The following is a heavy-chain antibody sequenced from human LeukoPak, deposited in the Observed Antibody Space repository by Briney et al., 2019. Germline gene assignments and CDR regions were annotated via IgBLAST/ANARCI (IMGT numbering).Heavy chain of an antibody. CDR2: ISYDGSNK. CDR3: AKDSETYSSTSANDY. D-gene: IGHD2/OR15-2a*01. J-gene: IGHJ4*02. Sequence: PGRSLRLSCAASGFTFSSYGMHWVRQAPGKGLEWVAVISYDGSNKYYADSVKGRFTISRDNSKNTLYLQMNSLRAEDTAVYYCAKDSETYSSTSANDYWGQGTLVTVSS. CDR1: GFTFSSYG. V-gene: IGHV3-30*18.